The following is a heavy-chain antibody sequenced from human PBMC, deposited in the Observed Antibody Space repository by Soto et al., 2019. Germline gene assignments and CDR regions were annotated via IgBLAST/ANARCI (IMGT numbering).Heavy chain of an antibody. CDR3: AKGEIAAAPYYFDY. CDR2: ISYDGSNK. D-gene: IGHD6-13*01. J-gene: IGHJ4*02. CDR1: GFTVDDYA. V-gene: IGHV3-30*18. Sequence: GFTVDDYAMHWVRQAPGKGLEWVAVISYDGSNKYYADSVKGRFTISRDNSKNTLYLQMNNLRAEDTAVYYCAKGEIAAAPYYFDYWGQGTLVTVSS.